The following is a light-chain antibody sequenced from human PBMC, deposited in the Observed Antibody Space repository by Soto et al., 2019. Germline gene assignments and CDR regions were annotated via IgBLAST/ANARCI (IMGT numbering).Light chain of an antibody. V-gene: IGLV2-11*01. CDR2: DVI. CDR3: CSYAGTYTGV. Sequence: QSALTQPRSVSGSPGQSVTISCTGTSSDVGGYNYVSRYQQHPGKAPKLMIYDVIKRPSGVPDRFSGSKSGNTASLTISGLQAEDEADYYCCSYAGTYTGVFGGGTKLTVL. J-gene: IGLJ3*02. CDR1: SSDVGGYNY.